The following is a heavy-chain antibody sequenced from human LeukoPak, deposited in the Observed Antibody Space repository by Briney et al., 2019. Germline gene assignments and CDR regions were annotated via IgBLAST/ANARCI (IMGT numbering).Heavy chain of an antibody. V-gene: IGHV3-7*01. CDR3: ARATYYYDSSGYSLDY. CDR2: IKQDGSEK. D-gene: IGHD3-22*01. CDR1: GFTFSRSW. J-gene: IGHJ4*02. Sequence: GGSLRLSCAASGFTFSRSWMHWVRQAPGKGLEWVANIKQDGSEKYYVDSVKGRFTISRDNAKNSLYLQMNSLRAEDTAVYYCARATYYYDSSGYSLDYWGQGTLVTVSS.